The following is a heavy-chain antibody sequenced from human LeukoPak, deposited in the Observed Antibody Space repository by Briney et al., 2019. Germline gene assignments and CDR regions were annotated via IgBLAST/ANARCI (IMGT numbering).Heavy chain of an antibody. D-gene: IGHD1-26*01. J-gene: IGHJ4*02. V-gene: IGHV3-64*01. CDR2: ISSNGGST. CDR1: GFTFSSYA. CDR3: ARDRYSGSYSY. Sequence: GGSLRLSCAASGFTFSSYAMHWVRQAPGKGLEYVSAISSNGGSTYYANSVKGRFTISRDNSKNTLYLQMNSLRAEDTAVYYCARDRYSGSYSYWGQGTLVTVSS.